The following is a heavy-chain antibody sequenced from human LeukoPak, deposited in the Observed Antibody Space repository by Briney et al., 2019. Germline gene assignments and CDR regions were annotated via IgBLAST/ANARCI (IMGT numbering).Heavy chain of an antibody. J-gene: IGHJ4*02. V-gene: IGHV4-34*01. Sequence: PSETLSLTCAVYGGSFGGYYWSWIRQPPGKGLEWIGEINHSGSTNYNPSLKSRVTISVDTSKNQFSLKLSSVTAADTAVYYCASRIAGVVAPLNWGQGTLVTVSS. CDR1: GGSFGGYY. CDR2: INHSGST. CDR3: ASRIAGVVAPLN. D-gene: IGHD3-22*01.